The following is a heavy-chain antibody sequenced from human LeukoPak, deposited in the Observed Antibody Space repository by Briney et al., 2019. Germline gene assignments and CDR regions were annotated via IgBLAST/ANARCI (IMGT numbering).Heavy chain of an antibody. D-gene: IGHD6-19*01. V-gene: IGHV4-59*01. CDR1: GGSISSSY. J-gene: IGHJ4*02. CDR3: ARDRRSGWYSFDS. Sequence: SETLSLTCTVSGGSISSSYWSWIRQPPGRGLEWIGYIYHTGSTNHNPSLKSRVAISVDTSKNQFSLKLSSVTAADTAVYYCARDRRSGWYSFDSWGQRTLVTVSS. CDR2: IYHTGST.